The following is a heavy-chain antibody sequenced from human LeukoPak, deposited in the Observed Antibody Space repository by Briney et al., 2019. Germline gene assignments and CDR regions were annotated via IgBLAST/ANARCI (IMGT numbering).Heavy chain of an antibody. J-gene: IGHJ4*02. Sequence: GGSLRLSCAASGFTFSSYWMDWVRQAPGKGLVWVSRIHPDGKNTAYADSVKGRFTISRDNARTTLFLQMNSLSAEDAAVYYCARVSFYDILTGYYGGFDYWGQGTLVTVSS. CDR3: ARVSFYDILTGYYGGFDY. V-gene: IGHV3-74*01. CDR1: GFTFSSYW. CDR2: IHPDGKNT. D-gene: IGHD3-9*01.